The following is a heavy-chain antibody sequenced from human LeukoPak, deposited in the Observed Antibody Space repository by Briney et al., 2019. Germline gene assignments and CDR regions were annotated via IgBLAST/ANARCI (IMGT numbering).Heavy chain of an antibody. J-gene: IGHJ6*02. CDR3: ATDYEWTVRGRGMDV. D-gene: IGHD4-17*01. CDR2: SHT. CDR1: GGSISNSSYY. Sequence: SETLSLTCTVSGGSISNSSYYWVWIRQPPGKGLEWIGTSHTYYNPSLKSRVTISVDTSKNQFPMKLSSVTAADTAVYYCATDYEWTVRGRGMDVWGQGTTVTVSS. V-gene: IGHV4-39*06.